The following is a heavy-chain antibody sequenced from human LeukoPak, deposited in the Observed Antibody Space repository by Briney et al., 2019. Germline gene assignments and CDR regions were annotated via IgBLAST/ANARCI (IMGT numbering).Heavy chain of an antibody. CDR1: GCTFKNYA. J-gene: IGHJ4*02. D-gene: IGHD3-10*01. V-gene: IGHV3-23*01. CDR2: INGKCKST. CDR3: AKALEPSLLWFGELPN. Sequence: PGGSLRLSCAPSGCTFKNYAIIWVRQAPAKGLECVSVINGKCKSTFYADSVKCRFTISRDNSKHRLYLQMNSLRSEHRGVYYCAKALEPSLLWFGELPNWGQGTLVTVSS.